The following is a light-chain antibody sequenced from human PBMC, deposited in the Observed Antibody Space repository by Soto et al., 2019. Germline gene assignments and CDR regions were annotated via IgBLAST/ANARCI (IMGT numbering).Light chain of an antibody. Sequence: EIVLTQSPDTLSLSPGERATLSCRASQSVSNNDLVWYQQKPGQAPRLLIYGASTRATGIPDRFSGSGSGTDFTLTISRLETEDFAVYYCQHYGDSIWTFGQGTKVEIK. CDR1: QSVSNND. J-gene: IGKJ1*01. CDR3: QHYGDSIWT. V-gene: IGKV3-20*01. CDR2: GAS.